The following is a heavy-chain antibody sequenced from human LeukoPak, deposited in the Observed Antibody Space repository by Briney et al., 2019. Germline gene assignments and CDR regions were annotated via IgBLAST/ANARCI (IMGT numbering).Heavy chain of an antibody. CDR3: ARGRGYCSGGSCYYFDY. J-gene: IGHJ4*02. CDR2: INHSGST. Sequence: KPSETLPLTCAVYGGSFSGYYWSWIRQPPGKGLEWIGEINHSGSTNYNPSLKSRVTISVDTSKNQFSLKLSSVTAADTAVYYCARGRGYCSGGSCYYFDYWGQGTLVTVSS. V-gene: IGHV4-34*01. CDR1: GGSFSGYY. D-gene: IGHD2-15*01.